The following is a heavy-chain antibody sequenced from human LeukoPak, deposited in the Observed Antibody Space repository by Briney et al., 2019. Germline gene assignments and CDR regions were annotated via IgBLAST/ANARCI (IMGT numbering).Heavy chain of an antibody. CDR2: IRYDGSNK. D-gene: IGHD6-19*01. CDR3: AKVRRYSSDWYGGY. CDR1: GFTFSSYG. J-gene: IGHJ4*03. V-gene: IGHV3-30*02. Sequence: PGGSLRLSCAASGFTFSSYGMHWVRQAPGKGLEWVAFIRYDGSNKYYADSVKGRFTISRDNSKNTLYLQMNSLRAEDTAVYYCAKVRRYSSDWYGGYWGPMALVTVSS.